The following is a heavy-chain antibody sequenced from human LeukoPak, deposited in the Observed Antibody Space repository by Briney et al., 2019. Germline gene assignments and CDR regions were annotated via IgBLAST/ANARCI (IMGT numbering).Heavy chain of an antibody. D-gene: IGHD1-14*01. J-gene: IGHJ5*02. CDR3: AREATGRAFDP. V-gene: IGHV1-18*01. CDR2: ISALTGDT. CDR1: GYNFNDFG. Sequence: ASVKVSCRASGYNFNDFGVTWVRQARGKGLEWMGWISALTGDTSYAQKFQGRLTMTTDTSTDTAYMEMRSLRSDDTAVYYCAREATGRAFDPWGQGTLVVVSS.